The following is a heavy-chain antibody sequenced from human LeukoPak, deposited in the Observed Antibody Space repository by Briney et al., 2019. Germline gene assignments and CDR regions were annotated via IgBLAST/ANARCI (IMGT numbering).Heavy chain of an antibody. V-gene: IGHV3-66*01. CDR1: GFTFSIYW. J-gene: IGHJ4*02. D-gene: IGHD1-1*01. Sequence: GGSLRLSCAASGFTFSIYWMSWVRQAPGKGLEWVSVIYSGGSTYYADSVKGRFTISRDNSKNTLYLQMNSLRAEDTAVYYCARETVAGTTEWGQGTLVTVSS. CDR3: ARETVAGTTE. CDR2: IYSGGST.